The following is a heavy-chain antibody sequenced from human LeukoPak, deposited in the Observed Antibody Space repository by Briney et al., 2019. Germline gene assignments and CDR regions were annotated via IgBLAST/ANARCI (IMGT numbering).Heavy chain of an antibody. Sequence: PGGSLRLSCAASGLTYRNYYFSWVCQAPGKGLEWISYISSSGSTIYYADSVKGRFTISRDSAKNSLYLQMNSLRAEDTAVYYCARSGGNEYTAFDYWGQGTLVTVSS. CDR3: ARSGGNEYTAFDY. V-gene: IGHV3-11*04. D-gene: IGHD6-6*01. J-gene: IGHJ4*02. CDR2: ISSSGSTI. CDR1: GLTYRNYY.